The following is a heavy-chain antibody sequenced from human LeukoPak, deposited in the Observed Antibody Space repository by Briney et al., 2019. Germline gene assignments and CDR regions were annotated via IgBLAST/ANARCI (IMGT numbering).Heavy chain of an antibody. V-gene: IGHV4-30-2*01. Sequence: PSQTLSLTCAVSGGSISSGGYSWSWIRQPPGKGLEWIGYIYHSGSTYYNPSLKSRVTISVDRSKNQFSLKLSSVTAADTAVYYCARGSRFAAGTGRGGVPHYFDYWGQGTLVTVSS. CDR3: ARGSRFAAGTGRGGVPHYFDY. D-gene: IGHD6-13*01. J-gene: IGHJ4*02. CDR2: IYHSGST. CDR1: GGSISSGGYS.